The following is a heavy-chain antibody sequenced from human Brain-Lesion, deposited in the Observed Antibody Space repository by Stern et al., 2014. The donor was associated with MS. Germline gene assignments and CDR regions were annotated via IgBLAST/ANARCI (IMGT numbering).Heavy chain of an antibody. CDR3: ARFPASRPHVFDS. CDR1: GGSISSSNW. V-gene: IGHV4-4*02. Sequence: QVQLQESGPGLVKPSGTLSLTCAVSGGSISSSNWWSWVRQSPGKGLEWIGESDHSGSTIYNPSLKSRVTVSVDKSKNHFSLKLGSVTAADTAVYFCARFPASRPHVFDSWGQGTLVTVSS. D-gene: IGHD6-13*01. CDR2: SDHSGST. J-gene: IGHJ4*02.